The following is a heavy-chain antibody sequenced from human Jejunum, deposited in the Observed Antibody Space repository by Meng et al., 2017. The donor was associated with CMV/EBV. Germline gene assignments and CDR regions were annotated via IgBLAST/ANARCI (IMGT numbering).Heavy chain of an antibody. CDR1: VFTFSNYW. CDR3: VRYSNYEGVFDY. CDR2: IKQDGSER. J-gene: IGHJ4*02. D-gene: IGHD4-11*01. V-gene: IGHV3-7*01. Sequence: ASVFTFSNYWMSWVRQAPGKGLEWVANIKQDGSERYYVDSVKGRFTLSRDNAKNSLYLQMNSLRVDDTAVYYCVRYSNYEGVFDYWGQGTLVTVSS.